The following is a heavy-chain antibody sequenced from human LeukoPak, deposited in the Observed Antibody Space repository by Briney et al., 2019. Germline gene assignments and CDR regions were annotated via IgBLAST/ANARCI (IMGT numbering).Heavy chain of an antibody. CDR1: GFIFSSYS. CDR3: ARIGEGDDDYYGSGSRWPSVNQFDY. J-gene: IGHJ4*02. V-gene: IGHV3-48*01. Sequence: GGSLRLSCAASGFIFSSYSMNWVRQAPGKGLEWVSYISSSSSTIYYADSVKGRFTISRDNAKNSLYLQMNSLRAEDTAVYYCARIGEGDDDYYGSGSRWPSVNQFDYWGRGTLVTVSS. CDR2: ISSSSSTI. D-gene: IGHD3-10*01.